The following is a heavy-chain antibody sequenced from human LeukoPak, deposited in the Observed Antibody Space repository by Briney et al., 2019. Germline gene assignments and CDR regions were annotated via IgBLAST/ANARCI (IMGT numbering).Heavy chain of an antibody. Sequence: GASVKASCKPSGYTFTGYHMHWVRQAPGHGHEWMGCINPNSGGTNYAQKFQGRVTMTRDKSISTAYIELSRLRSDDTAVYYCARHVDYYDSSSHYYDFDYRGEGTLVTVSS. CDR2: INPNSGGT. D-gene: IGHD3-22*01. J-gene: IGHJ4*02. CDR3: ARHVDYYDSSSHYYDFDY. V-gene: IGHV1-2*02. CDR1: GYTFTGYH.